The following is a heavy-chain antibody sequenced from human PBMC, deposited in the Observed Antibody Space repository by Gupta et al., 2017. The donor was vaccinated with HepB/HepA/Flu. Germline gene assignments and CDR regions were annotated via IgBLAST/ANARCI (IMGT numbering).Heavy chain of an antibody. CDR1: GVTFNTYN. CDR2: ISSSGNSV. J-gene: IGHJ3*02. Sequence: EVQLVDSGGRLVQPGGSLRLSCTVSGVTFNTYNRNWVRQAPGKGLQWLSYISSSGNSVLYTDYVKGRFTISRDNAKNSLNLQMSNVRDEDTAVDDCANNGTTVTTAQFPAVDSWGIGTMVTISS. CDR3: ANNGTTVTTAQFPAVDS. D-gene: IGHD4-17*01. V-gene: IGHV3-48*02.